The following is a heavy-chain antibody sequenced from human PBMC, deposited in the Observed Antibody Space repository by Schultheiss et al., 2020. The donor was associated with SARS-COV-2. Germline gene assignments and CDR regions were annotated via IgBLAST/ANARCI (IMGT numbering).Heavy chain of an antibody. J-gene: IGHJ5*02. CDR2: INPNSGGT. Sequence: ASVKVSCKASGYTFTSYYMHWVRQAPGQGLEWMGWINPNSGGTNYAQKFQGRVTMTRDTSISTAYMELSRLRSDDTAVYYCARTYITMVEVVLGWFDPWGQGTLVTVSS. D-gene: IGHD3-22*01. CDR1: GYTFTSYY. V-gene: IGHV1-2*02. CDR3: ARTYITMVEVVLGWFDP.